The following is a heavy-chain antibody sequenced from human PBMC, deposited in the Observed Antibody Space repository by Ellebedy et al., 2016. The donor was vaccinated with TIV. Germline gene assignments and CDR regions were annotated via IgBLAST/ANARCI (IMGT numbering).Heavy chain of an antibody. Sequence: GGSLRLXXAASGFTFSNYGMHWVRQAPGKGLEWVAVISYDGSKKYYADSVKGRFTISRDNSKNTLYLQMNSLRAEDTAVYYCAKDGWKPLPARGQYYYGLDVWGRGTTVTVSS. D-gene: IGHD2-15*01. CDR2: ISYDGSKK. V-gene: IGHV3-30*18. CDR1: GFTFSNYG. CDR3: AKDGWKPLPARGQYYYGLDV. J-gene: IGHJ6*02.